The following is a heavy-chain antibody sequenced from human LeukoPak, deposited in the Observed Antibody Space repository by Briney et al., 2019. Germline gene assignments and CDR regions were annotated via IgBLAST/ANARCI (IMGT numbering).Heavy chain of an antibody. CDR2: INHSGST. D-gene: IGHD6-13*01. Sequence: SQTLSLTRAVCGGSSRGFYWSWICQPPGKGLEWIGEINHSGSTNYNPSLKSRVTISRDTPKNQFSLKLSSVTDAETAVYYCVRSHSSRRYNYYDMDVWGKGTMVTVSS. CDR1: GGSSRGFY. CDR3: VRSHSSRRYNYYDMDV. V-gene: IGHV4-34*01. J-gene: IGHJ6*03.